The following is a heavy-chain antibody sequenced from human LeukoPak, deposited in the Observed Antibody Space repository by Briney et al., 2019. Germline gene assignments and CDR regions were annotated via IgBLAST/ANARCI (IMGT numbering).Heavy chain of an antibody. CDR3: ARQNLGDHGDSYFDY. D-gene: IGHD4-17*01. J-gene: IGHJ4*02. V-gene: IGHV5-51*01. CDR2: IFPDDSDT. Sequence: GASLQISCNVSEYSFSNYWIGWVRQMPGKGLEWMGIIFPDDSDTKYSPSFQGQVTISVDKSTSTASLQWNSLQASDTAIYYCARQNLGDHGDSYFDYWGQGTLVTVSS. CDR1: EYSFSNYW.